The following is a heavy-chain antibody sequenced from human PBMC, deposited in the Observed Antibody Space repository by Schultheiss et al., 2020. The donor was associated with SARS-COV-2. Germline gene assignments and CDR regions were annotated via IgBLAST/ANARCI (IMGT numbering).Heavy chain of an antibody. CDR3: AREGGYDSPFDY. CDR1: GFTFSSYA. J-gene: IGHJ4*02. CDR2: ISSSSSYI. Sequence: GGSLRLSCGASGFTFSSYAMHWVRQAPGKGLEWVSSISSSSSYIYYADSVKGRFTISRDNAKNTLYLQMNSLRAEDTAVYYCAREGGYDSPFDYWGQGTLVTVSS. V-gene: IGHV3-21*01. D-gene: IGHD5-12*01.